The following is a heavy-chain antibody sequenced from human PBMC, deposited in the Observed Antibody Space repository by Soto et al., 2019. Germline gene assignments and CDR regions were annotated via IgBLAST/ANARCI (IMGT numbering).Heavy chain of an antibody. CDR2: ISHLEST. J-gene: IGHJ4*02. CDR1: GASISYGGSS. Sequence: SETLSLTCTVSGASISYGGSSWSWIRQSPGKGLEWIGYISHLESTYFHPSFKSRLTMSIDRTRNQFSLKLSSVTAADMAVYYCARGGGYDSFDYWGQGVLVTVSS. V-gene: IGHV4-30-2*06. D-gene: IGHD5-12*01. CDR3: ARGGGYDSFDY.